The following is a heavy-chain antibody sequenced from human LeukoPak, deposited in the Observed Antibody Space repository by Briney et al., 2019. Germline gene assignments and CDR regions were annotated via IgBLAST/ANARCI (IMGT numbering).Heavy chain of an antibody. D-gene: IGHD2-8*01. Sequence: GGSLRLSCAASGFTFRTYWMSWVRQAPGKGLEWVANIKQDGSDKYYVDSVKGRFIISRDNAKNSLYLQMNSLRAEDTAVYYCARDPPGKVMVYATDYWGQGTLVTVSS. J-gene: IGHJ4*02. CDR1: GFTFRTYW. CDR3: ARDPPGKVMVYATDY. V-gene: IGHV3-7*01. CDR2: IKQDGSDK.